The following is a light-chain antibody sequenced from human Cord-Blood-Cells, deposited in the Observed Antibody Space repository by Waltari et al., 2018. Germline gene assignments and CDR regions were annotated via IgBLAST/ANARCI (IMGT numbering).Light chain of an antibody. Sequence: EIVLTQSPATLSLSPGDRATLSCRASQSVRSYLAWYQQKPGQAPRLLIYDASNRATGIPARFSGSGSGTDFTLTISSLEPEDFAVYYCQQRSNWPPLFTFGPGTKVDIK. CDR3: QQRSNWPPLFT. J-gene: IGKJ3*01. CDR2: DAS. CDR1: QSVRSY. V-gene: IGKV3-11*01.